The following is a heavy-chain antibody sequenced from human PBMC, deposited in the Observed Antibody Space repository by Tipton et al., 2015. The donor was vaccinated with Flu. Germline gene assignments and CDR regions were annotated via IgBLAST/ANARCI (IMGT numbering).Heavy chain of an antibody. V-gene: IGHV4-38-2*02. D-gene: IGHD2/OR15-2a*01. CDR3: ARAEIGDFDY. CDR2: IYDSGST. J-gene: IGHJ4*02. Sequence: WIGSIYDSGSTYYNPSLQSRVTISLDTSKNQFSLRLTSVTAADTAVYYCARAEIGDFDYWGQGTLVTVSS.